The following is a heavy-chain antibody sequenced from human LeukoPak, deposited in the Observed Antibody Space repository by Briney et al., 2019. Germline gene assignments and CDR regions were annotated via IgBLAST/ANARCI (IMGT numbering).Heavy chain of an antibody. J-gene: IGHJ4*02. V-gene: IGHV4-39*01. Sequence: SETLSLTCTVSGGSISSSSYYWGWIRQPPGKGLEWIGSIYYSGSTYYNPSLKSRVTISVDTSKNQFSLKLSSVTAADTAVYYCARMYTGYSSGWYRPPPANFDYWGQGTLVTVSS. D-gene: IGHD6-19*01. CDR2: IYYSGST. CDR1: GGSISSSSYY. CDR3: ARMYTGYSSGWYRPPPANFDY.